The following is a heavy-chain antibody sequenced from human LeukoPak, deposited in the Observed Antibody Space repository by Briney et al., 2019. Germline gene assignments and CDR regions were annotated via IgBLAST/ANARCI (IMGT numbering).Heavy chain of an antibody. D-gene: IGHD4-17*01. J-gene: IGHJ4*02. CDR2: IYNSGST. CDR1: GGSISNYY. Sequence: ASETLSLTCTVSGGSISNYYWSWIRQPPGKGLEWIGYIYNSGSTKYNPSLRSRVTISVDTSNNQFSLKLSSVTAADTAVYYCARHLTRKDYGDYGPCFDYWGQGTLVTVSS. V-gene: IGHV4-59*08. CDR3: ARHLTRKDYGDYGPCFDY.